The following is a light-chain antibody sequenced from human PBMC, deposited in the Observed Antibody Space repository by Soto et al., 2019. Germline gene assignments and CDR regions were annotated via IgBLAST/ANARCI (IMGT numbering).Light chain of an antibody. Sequence: DIQMTQSPSTLSASVGDRVTITCRASQSISYWLAWYQQKPGKAPKLLIYKASSLESAVTSRFSGSGSGTEFTLTISSLQPDDFATYYCQKYNSYPYPFGQGNKLEVK. V-gene: IGKV1-5*03. CDR3: QKYNSYPYP. CDR2: KAS. CDR1: QSISYW. J-gene: IGKJ2*01.